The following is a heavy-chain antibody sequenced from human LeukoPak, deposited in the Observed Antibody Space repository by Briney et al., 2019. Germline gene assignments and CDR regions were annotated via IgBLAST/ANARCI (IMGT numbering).Heavy chain of an antibody. CDR3: ARDPSRYYYYYMDV. CDR1: GFTFSSYE. D-gene: IGHD5/OR15-5a*01. J-gene: IGHJ6*03. Sequence: PGGSLRLSCAASGFTFSSYEMNWVRQAPGKVLEWVSYISSSGSAKYYADSVKGRFTISRDNAKNSLYLQMNSLRAEDTAVYYCARDPSRYYYYYMDVWGKGTTVTVSS. V-gene: IGHV3-48*03. CDR2: ISSSGSAK.